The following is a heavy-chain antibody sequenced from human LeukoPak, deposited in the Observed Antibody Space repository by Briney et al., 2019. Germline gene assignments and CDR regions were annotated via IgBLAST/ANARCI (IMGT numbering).Heavy chain of an antibody. J-gene: IGHJ5*02. CDR2: IKPNSGGT. CDR3: ARVKGEQQLVRFDP. V-gene: IGHV1-2*02. D-gene: IGHD6-13*01. Sequence: GASVKVSCKASGYSFTGYYMHWVREAPGQGLKWMGWIKPNSGGTNYAQKLQGRVTMTRGTSISTAYMELSRLRSDDTAVYYCARVKGEQQLVRFDPLGQGTLVTVSS. CDR1: GYSFTGYY.